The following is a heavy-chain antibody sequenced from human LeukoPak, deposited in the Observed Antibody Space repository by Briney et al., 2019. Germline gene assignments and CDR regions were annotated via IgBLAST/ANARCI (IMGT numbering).Heavy chain of an antibody. D-gene: IGHD5-18*01. Sequence: PSVTLSLTCTVSGGSISSYYWSWIRQPPGKGLEWIGYIYYSGSTNYNPSLKSRVTISVDTSKNQFSLKLSSVTAADTAVYYCARCTDTAMVNALYYFDYWGQGTLVTVSS. CDR3: ARCTDTAMVNALYYFDY. CDR1: GGSISSYY. V-gene: IGHV4-59*01. J-gene: IGHJ4*02. CDR2: IYYSGST.